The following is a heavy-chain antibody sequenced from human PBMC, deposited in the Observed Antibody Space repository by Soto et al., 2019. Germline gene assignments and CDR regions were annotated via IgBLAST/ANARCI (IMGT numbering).Heavy chain of an antibody. CDR3: ASTLYSSGLDNWFDP. V-gene: IGHV3-11*06. Sequence: QVQLVESGGGLVKPGGSLRLSRAASGFTFSDYYMSWIRQAPGKGLEWVSYISSSSSYTNYADSVKGRFTISRDNAKNSLYLQMNSLRAEDTAVYYCASTLYSSGLDNWFDPWGQGTLVTVSS. CDR2: ISSSSSYT. D-gene: IGHD6-19*01. J-gene: IGHJ5*02. CDR1: GFTFSDYY.